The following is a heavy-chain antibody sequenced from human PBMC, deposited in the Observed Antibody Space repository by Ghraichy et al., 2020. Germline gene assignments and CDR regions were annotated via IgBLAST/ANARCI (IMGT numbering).Heavy chain of an antibody. D-gene: IGHD2-8*02. CDR1: GFTFRSYG. CDR3: AKGDGDCAGGICYRSHYMDV. Sequence: LTCAASGFTFRSYGIHWVRQAPGKGLEWVAAISFDGSNKYHADSVKGRFTISRDNSKNTLYLQMNSLRAEDTAVYYCAKGDGDCAGGICYRSHYMDVWGRGTTVTVSS. V-gene: IGHV3-30*18. CDR2: ISFDGSNK. J-gene: IGHJ6*03.